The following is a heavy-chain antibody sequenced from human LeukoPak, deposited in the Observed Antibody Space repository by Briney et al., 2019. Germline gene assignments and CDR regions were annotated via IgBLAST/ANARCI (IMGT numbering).Heavy chain of an antibody. J-gene: IGHJ4*02. V-gene: IGHV3-30-3*01. CDR2: TSSDLNVK. CDR1: GFTFRNYV. Sequence: GCLRLSCAASGFTFRNYVIHWVRQAPGKGLEWVAVTSSDLNVKLYADSVKGRFTISRDNSRSTLYLQMNSLRPEDTAIYYCAREGYYGSGSPPSLYFDYWGQGTLVTVSS. D-gene: IGHD3-10*01. CDR3: AREGYYGSGSPPSLYFDY.